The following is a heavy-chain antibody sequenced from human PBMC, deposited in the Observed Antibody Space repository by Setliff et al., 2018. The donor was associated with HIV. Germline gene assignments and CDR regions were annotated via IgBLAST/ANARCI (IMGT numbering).Heavy chain of an antibody. CDR3: AKDSLAAVGPYYCDY. D-gene: IGHD6-13*01. J-gene: IGHJ4*02. CDR2: IWHDGTNK. Sequence: GGSLRLSCAASGFTLNYYGMHWVRQAPGKGLEWVASIWHDGTNKHYADSVQGRFTISRDNSKNTLYLQMTSLRTEDTAMYYCAKDSLAAVGPYYCDYWGQGTLVTVSS. CDR1: GFTLNYYG. V-gene: IGHV3-30*02.